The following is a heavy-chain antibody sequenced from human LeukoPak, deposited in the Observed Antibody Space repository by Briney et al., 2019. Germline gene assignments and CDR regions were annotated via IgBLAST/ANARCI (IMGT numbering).Heavy chain of an antibody. V-gene: IGHV3-11*05. CDR2: ISSSSSSYT. Sequence: GGSLRLSCASSGFTFSDYYMSWIRQAPGKGLEWVSYISSSSSSYTNYADSVKGRFTISRDNAKNSLYLQMNSLRAEDTAVYYCARDGHYDILTGYVVGYFDYWGQGTLVTVSS. J-gene: IGHJ4*02. D-gene: IGHD3-9*01. CDR3: ARDGHYDILTGYVVGYFDY. CDR1: GFTFSDYY.